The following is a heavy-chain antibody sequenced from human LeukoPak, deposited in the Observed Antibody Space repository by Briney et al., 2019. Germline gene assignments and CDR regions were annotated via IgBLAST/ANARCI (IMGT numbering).Heavy chain of an antibody. J-gene: IGHJ3*01. D-gene: IGHD3-22*01. CDR3: ARPNITSYYHSRGYDAFDV. CDR2: IYPGDSDT. CDR1: GYRFSTYW. V-gene: IGHV5-51*01. Sequence: PGESLKISCKGSGYRFSTYWIAWVRQMPGKGLEWMGIIYPGDSDTRYSPSYQGQVTISADKSVNTAYLQWSSLKASDTAMYYCARPNITSYYHSRGYDAFDVWGQGTMVTVYS.